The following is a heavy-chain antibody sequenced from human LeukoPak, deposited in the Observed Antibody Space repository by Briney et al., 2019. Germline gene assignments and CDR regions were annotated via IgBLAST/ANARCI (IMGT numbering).Heavy chain of an antibody. CDR1: GFTFSSYA. D-gene: IGHD5-18*01. Sequence: GRSLRLSCAASGFTFSSYAMHWVRQAPGKGLEWVAVISYDGSNKYYADSVKGRFTISRDNSKNTLYLQMNSLRAEDTAVYYCARGRGYSYVSFDYWGQRTLVTVSS. CDR2: ISYDGSNK. J-gene: IGHJ4*02. CDR3: ARGRGYSYVSFDY. V-gene: IGHV3-30*04.